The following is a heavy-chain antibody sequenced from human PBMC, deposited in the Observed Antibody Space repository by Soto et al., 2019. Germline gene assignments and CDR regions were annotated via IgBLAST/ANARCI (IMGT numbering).Heavy chain of an antibody. J-gene: IGHJ4*02. V-gene: IGHV4-34*01. CDR3: ARGHTYYYGSGSYHY. D-gene: IGHD3-10*01. CDR2: INHSGST. Sequence: SETLSLTCAVYGGSFSGYYWSWIRQPPGKGLEWIGEINHSGSTNYNPSLKSRVTISVDTSKNQFSLKLSSVTAADTAVYYCARGHTYYYGSGSYHYWGQGTLVTVSS. CDR1: GGSFSGYY.